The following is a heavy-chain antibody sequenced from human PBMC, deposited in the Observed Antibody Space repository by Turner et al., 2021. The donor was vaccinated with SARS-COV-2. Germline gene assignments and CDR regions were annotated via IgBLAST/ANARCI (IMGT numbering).Heavy chain of an antibody. J-gene: IGHJ4*02. D-gene: IGHD3-22*01. CDR1: GGSISSSSYY. CDR3: ARHKGDYDSSELLG. V-gene: IGHV4-39*01. Sequence: QLQLQESGPGLVKPSETVCPTCTVSGGSISSSSYYWGGIRQPPWKGLEWIGSIYYSGSTYYNPSLKSRGTISVDTSKNQFSLKLSSVTAADTAVYYCARHKGDYDSSELLGWGQGTLVTVSS. CDR2: IYYSGST.